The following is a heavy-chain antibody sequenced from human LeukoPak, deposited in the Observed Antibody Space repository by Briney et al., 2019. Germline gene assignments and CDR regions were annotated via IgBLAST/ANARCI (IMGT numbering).Heavy chain of an antibody. J-gene: IGHJ3*02. CDR2: ISAYNGNT. CDR1: GYTFTSYG. D-gene: IGHD6-13*01. CDR3: ARDREGSSWYSAFDI. V-gene: IGHV1-18*01. Sequence: ASVKVSCKASGYTFTSYGISRVRQAPGQGLEWMGWISAYNGNTNYAQKLQGRVTMTTDTSTSTAYMELRSLRSDDTAVYYCARDREGSSWYSAFDIWGQGTMVTVSS.